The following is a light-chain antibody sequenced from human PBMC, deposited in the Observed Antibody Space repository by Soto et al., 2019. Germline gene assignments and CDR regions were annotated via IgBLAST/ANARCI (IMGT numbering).Light chain of an antibody. V-gene: IGKV3-20*01. CDR3: QRYGSSPLT. CDR1: QSVSSSY. Sequence: EIVLTQSPGTLSLSPGERATLSCRASQSVSSSYLAWYQQKPGQAPRLLIYGASSRATGIPDRFSGSGSGTDFTLTISRLEPEVFAVYYCQRYGSSPLTFGQGTKLEIK. J-gene: IGKJ2*01. CDR2: GAS.